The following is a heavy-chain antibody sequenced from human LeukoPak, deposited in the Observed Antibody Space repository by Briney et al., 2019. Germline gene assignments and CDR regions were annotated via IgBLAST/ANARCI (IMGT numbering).Heavy chain of an antibody. J-gene: IGHJ4*02. CDR1: GDTFSSYS. V-gene: IGHV3-21*01. Sequence: GGSLRLSCAVSGDTFSSYSMNWVRQAPGKGLEWVSSISGSSDYIYYADSLKGRFTISRDNAKNALYLQMNSLRAEDTAMYYCASDQSGSYDYWGQGTLVTVSS. D-gene: IGHD1-26*01. CDR3: ASDQSGSYDY. CDR2: ISGSSDYI.